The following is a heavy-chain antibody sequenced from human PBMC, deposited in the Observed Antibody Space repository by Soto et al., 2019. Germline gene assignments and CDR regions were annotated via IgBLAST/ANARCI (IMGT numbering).Heavy chain of an antibody. CDR2: IIPIFGTA. CDR3: ARDPHCSGGSCYYYYYGMDV. V-gene: IGHV1-69*13. CDR1: GGTFSSYA. J-gene: IGHJ6*02. D-gene: IGHD2-15*01. Sequence: SVKVSCKASGGTFSSYAISWVRQAPGQGLEWMGGIIPIFGTANYAQKFQGRVTITADESTSTAYMELSSLRSEDTAVYYCARDPHCSGGSCYYYYYGMDVWGQGTTVTVSS.